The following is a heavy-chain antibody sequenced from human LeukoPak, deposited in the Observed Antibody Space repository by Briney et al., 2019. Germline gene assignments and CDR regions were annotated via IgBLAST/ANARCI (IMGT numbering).Heavy chain of an antibody. D-gene: IGHD6-19*01. CDR2: IWYDGSNK. CDR3: ARGGIGYKSVWSDGIPYH. V-gene: IGHV3-33*01. CDR1: GFTFSSYG. Sequence: QPGRSLRLSCAASGFTFSSYGMHWVRQAPGKGLEWVAVIWYDGSNKYYADSVKGRFTISRDNSKNTLYLQMNSLRAEDTAVYYCARGGIGYKSVWSDGIPYHWGRGTLVTVSS. J-gene: IGHJ4*02.